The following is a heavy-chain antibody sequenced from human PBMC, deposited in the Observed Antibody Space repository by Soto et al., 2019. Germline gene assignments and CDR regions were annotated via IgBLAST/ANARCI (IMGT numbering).Heavy chain of an antibody. CDR2: ISGSGGST. V-gene: IGHV3-23*01. J-gene: IGHJ6*02. Sequence: EVQLLESGGGLVQPGGSLRLSGAASGFTFSSYAMSWVRQAPGKVLEWVSAISGSGGSTYYADSVKGRFTISRDNSKNTLYLQMNSLRAEDTAVYYCAKAIAAAGRVVSDGMDVWGQGTTVTVSS. CDR3: AKAIAAAGRVVSDGMDV. D-gene: IGHD6-13*01. CDR1: GFTFSSYA.